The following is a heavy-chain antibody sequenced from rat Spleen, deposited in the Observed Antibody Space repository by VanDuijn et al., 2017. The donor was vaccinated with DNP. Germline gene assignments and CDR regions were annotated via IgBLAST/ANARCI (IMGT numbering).Heavy chain of an antibody. CDR3: VRWYNSGYYFDY. CDR1: GFTFSSYW. J-gene: IGHJ2*01. Sequence: EVQLVETGGGLVQPGRSLKLSCVASGFTFSSYWMYWIRQAPGKGLEWVASINTDGGSTYSPDSVKGRLTISRDNAKSTLYLQMNSLRSEDMATYYCVRWYNSGYYFDYWGQGVMVTVSS. V-gene: IGHV5-58*01. CDR2: INTDGGST. D-gene: IGHD4-3*01.